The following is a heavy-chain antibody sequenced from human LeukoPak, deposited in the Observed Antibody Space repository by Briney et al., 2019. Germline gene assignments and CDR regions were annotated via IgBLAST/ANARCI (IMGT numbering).Heavy chain of an antibody. CDR1: GFTFSSYA. Sequence: GGSLRLSCAASGFTFSSYAMSWVRQAPGKGLEWVSAISGSGGSTYYADSVKGRSTISRDNSKNTLYLQMNSLRAEDTAVYYCAKVRTWIQLWSLDYWGQGTLVTVSS. D-gene: IGHD5-18*01. CDR2: ISGSGGST. V-gene: IGHV3-23*01. CDR3: AKVRTWIQLWSLDY. J-gene: IGHJ4*02.